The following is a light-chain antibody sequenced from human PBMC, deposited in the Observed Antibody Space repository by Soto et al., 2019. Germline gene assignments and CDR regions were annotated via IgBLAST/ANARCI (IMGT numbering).Light chain of an antibody. CDR3: QQYNSYSVNA. CDR2: DAS. Sequence: DIQMTQSPYTLSASVGDRVTITCRASQSISGWLAWYQQKPGKAPKLLIYDASSLESGVPSRFRGSGSGTEFTLTISRLQPDDFATYYCQQYNSYSVNAFGQGTKLEIK. CDR1: QSISGW. V-gene: IGKV1-5*01. J-gene: IGKJ2*01.